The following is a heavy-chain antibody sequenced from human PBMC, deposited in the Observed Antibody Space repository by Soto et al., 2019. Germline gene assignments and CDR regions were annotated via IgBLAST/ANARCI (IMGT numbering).Heavy chain of an antibody. CDR2: INHSGST. V-gene: IGHV4-34*01. J-gene: IGHJ4*02. CDR3: ARGWGLLHY. CDR1: GGSFSGYY. Sequence: SEKLPLTCAVYGGSFSGYYWSWIRQPPGKGLEWIGEINHSGSTNYNPSLKSRVTISVDTSKNQFSLKLSSVTAADTAVSYCARGWGLLHYCGQGTLVIDSS. D-gene: IGHD3-22*01.